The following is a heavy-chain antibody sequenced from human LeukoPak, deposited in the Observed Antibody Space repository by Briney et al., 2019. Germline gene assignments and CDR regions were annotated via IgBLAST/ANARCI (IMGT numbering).Heavy chain of an antibody. CDR1: GFTFSSYT. J-gene: IGHJ4*02. Sequence: PGGSLRLSCAASGFTFSSYTMNWVRQAPGKGLKWLSSISSSSSDKYFADSVKGRFTISRDNAKKSLYLQMNSLRVEDTAVYYCARVGPSYGYVDYWGQGTLVTASS. V-gene: IGHV3-21*01. CDR2: ISSSSSDK. CDR3: ARVGPSYGYVDY. D-gene: IGHD5-18*01.